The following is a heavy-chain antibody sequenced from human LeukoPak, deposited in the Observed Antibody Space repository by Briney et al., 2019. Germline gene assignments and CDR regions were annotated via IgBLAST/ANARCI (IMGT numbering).Heavy chain of an antibody. Sequence: PGGSLRLSCAASGFTFSTYGMHWVRQAPGKGLEWVAVIWYDGSNKNHADSVKGRFTISRDNSKNTLYLQMNSLRVEDTAVYYCARGSYVWGSYRLINGHHDYWGQGTLVTVSS. CDR3: ARGSYVWGSYRLINGHHDY. D-gene: IGHD3-16*02. CDR2: IWYDGSNK. CDR1: GFTFSTYG. V-gene: IGHV3-33*01. J-gene: IGHJ4*02.